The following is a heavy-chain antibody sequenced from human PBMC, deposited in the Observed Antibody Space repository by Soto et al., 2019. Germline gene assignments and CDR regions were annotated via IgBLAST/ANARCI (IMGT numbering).Heavy chain of an antibody. Sequence: SETLSLPCAVYGGSFSGYYWSWIRQPPGKGLEWIGYIYYSGSTNYNPSLKSRVTISVDTSKNQFSLKLSSVTAADTAVYYCARGITMVRGVIISDAFEIWGQGTMVTVSS. CDR3: ARGITMVRGVIISDAFEI. CDR2: IYYSGST. J-gene: IGHJ3*02. V-gene: IGHV4-34*11. CDR1: GGSFSGYY. D-gene: IGHD3-10*01.